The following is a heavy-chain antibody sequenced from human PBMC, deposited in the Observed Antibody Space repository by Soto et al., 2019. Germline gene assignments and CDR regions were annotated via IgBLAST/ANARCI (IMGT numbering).Heavy chain of an antibody. Sequence: SLRLSCAASGFTFSSYGMHWVRQAPGKGLEWVAVISYDGSNKYYADSVKGRFTISRDNSKNTLYLQMNSLRAEDTAVYYCAKDYYYDSSGYSFDYWGQGTLVTVSS. CDR1: GFTFSSYG. CDR3: AKDYYYDSSGYSFDY. J-gene: IGHJ4*02. CDR2: ISYDGSNK. V-gene: IGHV3-30*18. D-gene: IGHD3-22*01.